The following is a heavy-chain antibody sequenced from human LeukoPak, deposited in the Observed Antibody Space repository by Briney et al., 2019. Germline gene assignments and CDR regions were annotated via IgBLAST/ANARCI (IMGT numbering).Heavy chain of an antibody. D-gene: IGHD3-22*01. CDR2: IKQDGSTA. Sequence: PGGSLRLSCAASGFTLSNYWMAWVRQAPGKGLEWVANIKQDGSTAYYVDSVKGRFTISRDNGQNSLYLQMNSLRAEDTAVYYCAKAARPFTMIVVVRLSDWGQGTLVTVSS. V-gene: IGHV3-7*03. J-gene: IGHJ4*02. CDR1: GFTLSNYW. CDR3: AKAARPFTMIVVVRLSD.